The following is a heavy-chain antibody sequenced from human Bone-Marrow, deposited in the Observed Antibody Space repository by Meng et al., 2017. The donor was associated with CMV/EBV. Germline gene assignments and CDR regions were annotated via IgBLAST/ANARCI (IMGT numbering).Heavy chain of an antibody. CDR3: ARSVVVPAADDY. CDR2: ISADNGNT. CDR1: GYTFTSYG. Sequence: ASVKVSCKASGYTFTSYGISWVRQAPGQGLEWMGWISADNGNTNYAQKLQGRVTMTTNTSTSTAYMELRSLRSDDTAVYYCARSVVVPAADDYWGQGTLVTVSS. V-gene: IGHV1-18*01. D-gene: IGHD2-2*01. J-gene: IGHJ4*02.